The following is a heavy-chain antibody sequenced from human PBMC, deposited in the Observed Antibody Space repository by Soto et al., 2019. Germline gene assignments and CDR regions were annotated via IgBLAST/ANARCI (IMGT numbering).Heavy chain of an antibody. CDR3: VRDSYSGTPGIYYGMDV. D-gene: IGHD1-26*01. CDR2: IDTAGSYT. Sequence: PGGSLRLSCAASGFTFSSYWMHWVRHAPGKGLVWVSRIDTAGSYTSYADSVKGRFTISRDNVKNMMYLQMNSLRAEDTAIYYCVRDSYSGTPGIYYGMDVWGQGTTVTVSS. CDR1: GFTFSSYW. J-gene: IGHJ6*02. V-gene: IGHV3-74*01.